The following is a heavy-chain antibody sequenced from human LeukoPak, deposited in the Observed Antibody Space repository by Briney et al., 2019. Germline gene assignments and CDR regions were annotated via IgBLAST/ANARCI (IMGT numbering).Heavy chain of an antibody. D-gene: IGHD3-22*01. J-gene: IGHJ3*02. CDR2: IYPGDSDT. CDR3: ARYYYDSSGSESNAFDI. V-gene: IGHV5-51*01. CDR1: GYTFTSYG. Sequence: GASVKVSCKASGYTFTSYGISWVRQMPGKGLEWMGIIYPGDSDTKYSPSFQGQVTISADKSIITAYLQWSSLKASDTAMYYCARYYYDSSGSESNAFDIWGQGTMVTVSS.